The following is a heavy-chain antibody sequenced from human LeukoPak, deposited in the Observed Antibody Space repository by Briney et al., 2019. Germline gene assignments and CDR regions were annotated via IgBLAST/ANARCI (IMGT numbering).Heavy chain of an antibody. V-gene: IGHV3-49*03. Sequence: GGSLRLSCTASGFTFGDCAMSWFRQAPGKGLEWVGFIRSKAYGGTTEYAASVKGRFTISRDDSKSIAYLQMNSLKTEDTAVYYCTRDPEWGDDAFDIWGQGTMVTVSS. CDR1: GFTFGDCA. CDR3: TRDPEWGDDAFDI. CDR2: IRSKAYGGTT. D-gene: IGHD1-26*01. J-gene: IGHJ3*02.